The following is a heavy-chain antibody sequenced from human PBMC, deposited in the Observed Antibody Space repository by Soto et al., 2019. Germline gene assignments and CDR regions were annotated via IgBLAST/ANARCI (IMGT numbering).Heavy chain of an antibody. CDR3: ARDLRSSPSLRDNWFDP. D-gene: IGHD6-6*01. J-gene: IGHJ5*02. CDR1: GFTFSSYA. V-gene: IGHV3-23*01. Sequence: PVGSLRLSCAATGFTFSSYATSWVRQAPGKGLEWVSAISGSGGSTYYADSVKGRFTISRDNSTSTAYMELSSLRSEDTAVYYCARDLRSSPSLRDNWFDPWGQGTLVTVSS. CDR2: ISGSGGST.